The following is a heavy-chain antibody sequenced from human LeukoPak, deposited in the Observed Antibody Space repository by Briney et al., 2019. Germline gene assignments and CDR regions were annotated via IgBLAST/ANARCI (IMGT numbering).Heavy chain of an antibody. D-gene: IGHD6-13*01. Sequence: PGGSLRLSCAASGFTFGDYAMDWVRQAPGKGLGWVSGIRWNSGSIGYADSVKGRFTISRDNAKKSLYLQMNSLRAEDTALYYCSKAPTPYCSSWKAPYYYYHGLDVWGQGTTVTVSS. J-gene: IGHJ6*02. CDR3: SKAPTPYCSSWKAPYYYYHGLDV. CDR1: GFTFGDYA. V-gene: IGHV3-9*01. CDR2: IRWNSGSI.